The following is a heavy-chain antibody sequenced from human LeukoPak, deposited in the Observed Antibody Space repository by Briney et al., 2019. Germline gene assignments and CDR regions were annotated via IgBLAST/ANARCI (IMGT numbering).Heavy chain of an antibody. J-gene: IGHJ2*01. V-gene: IGHV3-13*01. CDR2: IRTSDDI. Sequence: GGSLRLSCVASGFTFSSHDIHWVRQVAGKGLEWLSAIRTSDDIHYSDSVKGRFTIYRGDAENSVHLQMSSLTAGDTAVDFCAREPPTPGYWHFDLWGRGTLVTVSS. D-gene: IGHD2-15*01. CDR3: AREPPTPGYWHFDL. CDR1: GFTFSSHD.